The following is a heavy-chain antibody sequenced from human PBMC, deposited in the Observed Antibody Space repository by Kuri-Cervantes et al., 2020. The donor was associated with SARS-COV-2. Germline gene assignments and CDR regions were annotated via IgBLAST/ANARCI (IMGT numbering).Heavy chain of an antibody. V-gene: IGHV4-34*01. D-gene: IGHD2-2*01. CDR2: IYYSGST. Sequence: GSLRLSCAVYGGSFSGYYWSWIRQPPGKGLEWIGYIYYSGSTNYNPSLKSRVTVSVDTSKNQFSLKLSSVTAADTAVYYCARVLDCSSTSCAGFDYWGQGTLVTVSS. CDR1: GGSFSGYY. CDR3: ARVLDCSSTSCAGFDY. J-gene: IGHJ4*02.